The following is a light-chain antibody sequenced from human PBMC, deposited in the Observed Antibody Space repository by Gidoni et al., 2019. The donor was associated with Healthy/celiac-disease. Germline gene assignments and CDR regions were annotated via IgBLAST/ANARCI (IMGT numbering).Light chain of an antibody. CDR3: QQSYSTLRT. Sequence: IQMTQSPSSLSASGGDRVTITCRASQSISSYLNWYQQKPGKAPKLLIYAAYSLQSGVPSRFSGSGSGTDFTLTISSQQPEDFATYYCQQSYSTLRTFGQGTKLEIK. J-gene: IGKJ2*01. CDR1: QSISSY. CDR2: AAY. V-gene: IGKV1-39*01.